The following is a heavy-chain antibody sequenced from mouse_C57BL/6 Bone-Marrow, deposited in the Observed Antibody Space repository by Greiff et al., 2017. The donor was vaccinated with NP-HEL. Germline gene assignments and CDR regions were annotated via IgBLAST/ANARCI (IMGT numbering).Heavy chain of an antibody. CDR2: IHPSDSDT. J-gene: IGHJ3*01. D-gene: IGHD1-1*01. CDR3: AIWSYYYGSSLFAY. Sequence: QVQLKQPGAELVKPGASVKVSCKASGYTFTSYWMHWVKQRPGQGLEWIGRIHPSDSDTNYNQKFKGKATLTVDKSSSTAYMQLSSLTSEDSAVYYCAIWSYYYGSSLFAYWGQGTLVTVSA. V-gene: IGHV1-74*01. CDR1: GYTFTSYW.